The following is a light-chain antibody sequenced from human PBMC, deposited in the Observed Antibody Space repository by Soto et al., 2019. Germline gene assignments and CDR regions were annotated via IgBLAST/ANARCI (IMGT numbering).Light chain of an antibody. V-gene: IGKV1-39*01. Sequence: DIQMTQSPSSLSASVGDRVTITCRASQSISSYLNWYQQKPGKAPKLLIYAESSLQSGVTSRFSGSGSGTDFNLTISSLQPEDFATYYCQQSYSTLPTFGQGTRLEIK. CDR2: AES. CDR3: QQSYSTLPT. CDR1: QSISSY. J-gene: IGKJ5*01.